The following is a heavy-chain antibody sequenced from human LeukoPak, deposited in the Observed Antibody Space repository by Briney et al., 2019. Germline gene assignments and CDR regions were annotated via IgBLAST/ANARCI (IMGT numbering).Heavy chain of an antibody. V-gene: IGHV3-64*01. J-gene: IGHJ4*02. CDR3: AKAPVTTCSGAYCYPFDY. CDR1: GFTFSSYV. Sequence: GGSLRLSCAASGFTFSSYVMHWVRQAPGMGLECVSTINTNGRSTFYANSVKGRFTISRDNSRNTLYLQMGSLTAEDMAVYYCAKAPVTTCSGAYCYPFDYWSQGTLVTVSS. CDR2: INTNGRST. D-gene: IGHD2-15*01.